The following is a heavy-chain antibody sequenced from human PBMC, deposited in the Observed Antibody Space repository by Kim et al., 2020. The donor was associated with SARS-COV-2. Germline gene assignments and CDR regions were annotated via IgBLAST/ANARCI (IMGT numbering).Heavy chain of an antibody. CDR3: AKSGSWIQLWLSYFES. D-gene: IGHD5-18*01. Sequence: SVMCRFTICRDTSKYTMYLQMNSLMAEDTAVYYCAKSGSWIQLWLSYFESWGQGTLVTVSS. J-gene: IGHJ4*02. V-gene: IGHV3-33*06.